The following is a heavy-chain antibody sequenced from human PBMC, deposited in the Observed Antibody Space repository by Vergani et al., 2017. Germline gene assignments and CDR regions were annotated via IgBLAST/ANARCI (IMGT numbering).Heavy chain of an antibody. Sequence: EVQLLESVGDLVQPGGSLRLSSAASVFTFIMHSMSWVRQAPGKGLEWVSTLSASDRRTHYADSVKGRFTISRDNAKNTLYLEMNRLRGDDTAIYYCVRARCSGPCFMSNWFDSWGQGTLVTVSS. CDR2: LSASDRRT. V-gene: IGHV3-23*01. CDR3: VRARCSGPCFMSNWFDS. J-gene: IGHJ5*01. D-gene: IGHD5-12*01. CDR1: VFTFIMHS.